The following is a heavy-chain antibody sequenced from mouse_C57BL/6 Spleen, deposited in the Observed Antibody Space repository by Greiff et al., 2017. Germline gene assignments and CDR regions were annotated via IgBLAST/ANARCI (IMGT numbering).Heavy chain of an antibody. D-gene: IGHD2-3*01. CDR1: GFTFSSYA. Sequence: EVKLVESGGGLVKPGGSLKLSCAASGFTFSSYAMSWVRQTPEKRLEWVATISDGGSYTYYPDNVKGRFTISRDNAKNNLYLQMSHLKSEDTAMYYCARSDGQGDFDYWGQGTTLTVSS. CDR2: ISDGGSYT. J-gene: IGHJ2*01. CDR3: ARSDGQGDFDY. V-gene: IGHV5-4*03.